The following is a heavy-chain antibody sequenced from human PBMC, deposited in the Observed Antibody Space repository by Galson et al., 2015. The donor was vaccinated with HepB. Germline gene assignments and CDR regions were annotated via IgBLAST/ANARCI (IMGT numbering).Heavy chain of an antibody. CDR3: IYCSSTSCFGY. D-gene: IGHD2-2*01. J-gene: IGHJ4*02. CDR2: IRSKANSYAT. Sequence: LRLSCAASGFTFSGSAMHWVRQASGKGLEWVGRIRSKANSYATAYAASVKGRFTISRDDSKNTAYLQMNSLKTEDTAVYYCIYCSSTSCFGYWGQGTLVTVSS. CDR1: GFTFSGSA. V-gene: IGHV3-73*01.